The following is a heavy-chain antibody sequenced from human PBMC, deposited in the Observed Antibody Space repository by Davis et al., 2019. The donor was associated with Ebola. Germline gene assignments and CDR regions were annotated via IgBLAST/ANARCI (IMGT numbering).Heavy chain of an antibody. V-gene: IGHV5-51*01. CDR3: ASGYCISTSCRDERYYYYDMDV. Sequence: GESLKISCKGSGHRFASYWIGWVRQLPGKGLEWMGIIYLGDSVASYSPSFQGQVTISADKSLSTAYLQWSSLKASDTAMYYCASGYCISTSCRDERYYYYDMDVWGQGTTVTVSS. D-gene: IGHD2-2*03. CDR1: GHRFASYW. J-gene: IGHJ6*02. CDR2: IYLGDSVA.